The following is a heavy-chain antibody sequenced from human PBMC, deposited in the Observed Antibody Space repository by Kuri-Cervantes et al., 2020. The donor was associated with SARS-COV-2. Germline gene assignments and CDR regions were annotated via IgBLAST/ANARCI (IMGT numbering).Heavy chain of an antibody. Sequence: SQTLSLTCAVYGGSCSDYYWTWIRQPPGKGLEWIGKINHRGSANYSPSLKSRVTISVDTSKNQFSLRLSSVTAADTGVYYCAKASTTIYGVLIALFSSNAFGIWGQGTMVTVSS. CDR2: INHRGSA. CDR1: GGSCSDYY. CDR3: AKASTTIYGVLIALFSSNAFGI. J-gene: IGHJ3*02. D-gene: IGHD3-3*01. V-gene: IGHV4-34*01.